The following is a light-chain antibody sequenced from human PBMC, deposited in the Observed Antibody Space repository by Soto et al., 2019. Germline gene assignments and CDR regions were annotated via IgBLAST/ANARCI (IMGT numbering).Light chain of an antibody. V-gene: IGLV2-14*01. J-gene: IGLJ2*01. CDR1: SSDVGGYNY. CDR2: DVS. CDR3: SSFTSSSTIGV. Sequence: QSALTQPASVSGSPGQSITISCTGTSSDVGGYNYVSWYQQHPGQAPKLMIYDVSNRPSGVSNPFSGSKSGNTASLTISVLQAEDEADYYCSSFTSSSTIGVFGGGTK.